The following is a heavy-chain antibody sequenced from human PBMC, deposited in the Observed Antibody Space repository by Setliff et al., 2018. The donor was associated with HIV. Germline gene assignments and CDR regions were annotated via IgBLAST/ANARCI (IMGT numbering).Heavy chain of an antibody. J-gene: IGHJ4*02. CDR3: ARRNVVVPAALDY. D-gene: IGHD2-2*01. CDR2: IYHSGST. CDR1: GYSISSGYY. Sequence: NPSETLSLTCAVSGYSISSGYYWGWIRQPPGKGLEWIGIIYHSGSTYYNPSLKSRVTISVDTSKNQFSLELSSVTAADTAVYYCARRNVVVPAALDYWGQGTLVTVSS. V-gene: IGHV4-38-2*01.